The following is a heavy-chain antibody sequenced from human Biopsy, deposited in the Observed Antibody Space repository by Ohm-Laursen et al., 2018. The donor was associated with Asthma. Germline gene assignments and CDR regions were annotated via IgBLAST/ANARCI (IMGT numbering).Heavy chain of an antibody. D-gene: IGHD3-22*01. V-gene: IGHV3-9*01. J-gene: IGHJ4*01. CDR1: GFSFDDCA. CDR2: ISWNSGNI. Sequence: SLRLSFSASGFSFDDCAMPWVRSSPGQGLEWVSSISWNSGNIDYAVSVKGRFTISRDNAKNSLYLHMQSLRPEDTAFYYCAKSADYYDSTDYLDFWGRGTLVTVSS. CDR3: AKSADYYDSTDYLDF.